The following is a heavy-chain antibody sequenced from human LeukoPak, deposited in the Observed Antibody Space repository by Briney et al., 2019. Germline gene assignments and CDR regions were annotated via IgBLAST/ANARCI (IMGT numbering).Heavy chain of an antibody. J-gene: IGHJ6*03. CDR1: GYTFTSYD. CDR2: MNPNSGNT. Sequence: ASVKVSCKASGYTFTSYDINWVRQATGQGPEWMGWMNPNSGNTGYAQKFQGRVTMTRNTSISTAYMELSSLRSEDTAVYYCARANVLRYFDWSHYYYYYYMDVWGKGTTVTISS. CDR3: ARANVLRYFDWSHYYYYYYMDV. V-gene: IGHV1-8*01. D-gene: IGHD3-9*01.